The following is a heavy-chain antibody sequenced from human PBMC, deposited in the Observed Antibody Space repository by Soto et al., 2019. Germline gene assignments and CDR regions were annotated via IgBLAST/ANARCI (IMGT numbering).Heavy chain of an antibody. V-gene: IGHV4-59*01. CDR2: IYYSGST. Sequence: LSLTFTVSGGSISSYYWSWIRQPPGKGLEWIGYIYYSGSTNYNPSLKSRVTISVDTSKNQFSLKLSSVTAADTAVYYCARESAGTFCFDYWGQGTLVTGSS. J-gene: IGHJ4*02. CDR1: GGSISSYY. D-gene: IGHD1-1*01. CDR3: ARESAGTFCFDY.